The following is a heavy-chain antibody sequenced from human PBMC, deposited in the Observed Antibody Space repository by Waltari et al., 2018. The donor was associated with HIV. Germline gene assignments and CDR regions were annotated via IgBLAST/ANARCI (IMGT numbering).Heavy chain of an antibody. CDR3: AGGGYDYAWGTYRPFDY. Sequence: EVQLVESGGGLVTHGGSLRLSLPASGVPFSHSQMNWVRQAPGKGLEWVSFFSSVGGYIYYHDAFKGRFTISRDNAMNSLYLQMNGLRAEDTAVYYCAGGGYDYAWGTYRPFDYWGQGTLVTVSS. CDR1: GVPFSHSQ. J-gene: IGHJ4*02. V-gene: IGHV3-21*03. CDR2: FSSVGGYI. D-gene: IGHD3-16*02.